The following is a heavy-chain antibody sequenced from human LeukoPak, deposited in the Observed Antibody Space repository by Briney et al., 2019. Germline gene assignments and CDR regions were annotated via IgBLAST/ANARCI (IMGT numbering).Heavy chain of an antibody. CDR1: GFTFSTYW. CDR3: TPSIAVAGSLDY. CDR2: IKSKTDGGTT. J-gene: IGHJ4*02. V-gene: IGHV3-15*01. D-gene: IGHD6-19*01. Sequence: GGSLRLSCAASGFTFSTYWMSWVRQAPGKGLEWVGRIKSKTDGGTTDYAAPVKGRFTISRDDSKNTLNLQMNSLKTEDTAVYYCTPSIAVAGSLDYWGQGTLVTVSS.